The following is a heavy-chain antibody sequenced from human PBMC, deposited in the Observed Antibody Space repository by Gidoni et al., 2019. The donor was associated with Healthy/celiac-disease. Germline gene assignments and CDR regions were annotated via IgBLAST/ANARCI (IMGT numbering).Heavy chain of an antibody. V-gene: IGHV4-59*01. CDR1: GGSISRYY. Sequence: VPPQASSPALVKPSETLSLTCTGPGGSISRYYWSSIRQPPGKGLEWIGYLDYSGSTNYNPSLKSRVTISVDTSKNQFSLKLSSVTAADTAVYYCARDPDYYYGMDVWGQGTTVTVSS. J-gene: IGHJ6*02. CDR3: ARDPDYYYGMDV. CDR2: LDYSGST.